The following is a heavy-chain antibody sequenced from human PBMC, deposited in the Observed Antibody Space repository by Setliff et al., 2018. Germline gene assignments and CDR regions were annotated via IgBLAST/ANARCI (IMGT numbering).Heavy chain of an antibody. Sequence: ASVKVSCKVSGHTLTELSMHWVRQAPGKGLEWMGGFDPEDGETIYAQKFQGRVTMTEDTSTDTAYMELSSLRSEDTAVYYCATGSPDSYGLGYYYYYYMDVWGKGTTVTVSS. CDR2: FDPEDGET. J-gene: IGHJ6*03. D-gene: IGHD5-18*01. V-gene: IGHV1-24*01. CDR1: GHTLTELS. CDR3: ATGSPDSYGLGYYYYYYMDV.